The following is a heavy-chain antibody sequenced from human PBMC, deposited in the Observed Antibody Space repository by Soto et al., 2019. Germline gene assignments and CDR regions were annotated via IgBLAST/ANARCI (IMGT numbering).Heavy chain of an antibody. V-gene: IGHV3-66*01. CDR2: IYSGGYT. CDR1: VFVVSNTD. D-gene: IGHD3-22*01. J-gene: IGHJ4*02. CDR3: AREAIIVIAAPEYYFDY. Sequence: EVQLVESGGDLVQRGGSLRLSCAASVFVVSNTDMSWVRQAPGKGLEWVSVIYSGGYTNYADSVKGRFIVSRDSPKNTLYLQMDSLRAEDTAVYHRAREAIIVIAAPEYYFDYWGQGTLVTVSS.